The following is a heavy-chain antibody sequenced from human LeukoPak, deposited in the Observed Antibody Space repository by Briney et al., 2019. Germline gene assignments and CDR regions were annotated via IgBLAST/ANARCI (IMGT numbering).Heavy chain of an antibody. CDR2: ISGGGLST. CDR3: GRGGSTRAQAFDV. Sequence: GGSLRLSCEASTCNFGLYVMTWARQAPGKGLEWVSGISGGGLSTYYTDSVKGRFTISRENSKNTLYLEMTRLRTEDTAVYFCGRGGSTRAQAFDVWGQGTMVTVSS. CDR1: TCNFGLYV. V-gene: IGHV3-23*01. D-gene: IGHD2-15*01. J-gene: IGHJ3*01.